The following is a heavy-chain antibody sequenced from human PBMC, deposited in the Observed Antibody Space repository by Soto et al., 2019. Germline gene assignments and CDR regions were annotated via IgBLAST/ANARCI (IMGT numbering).Heavy chain of an antibody. CDR2: ISSSSSAI. D-gene: IGHD3-22*01. Sequence: GGSLRLSCAASGFTFSTYSMNWVRQAPGKGLEWISYISSSSSAIFYTDSVKGRFTVSRDNAKNSLYLQMNSLRAEDTAVYYCPRSNYYYDSSGPPAYWGQXYLVTVSS. J-gene: IGHJ4*02. CDR3: PRSNYYYDSSGPPAY. V-gene: IGHV3-48*01. CDR1: GFTFSTYS.